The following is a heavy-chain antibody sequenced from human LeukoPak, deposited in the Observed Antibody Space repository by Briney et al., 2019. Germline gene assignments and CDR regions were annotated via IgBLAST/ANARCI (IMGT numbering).Heavy chain of an antibody. D-gene: IGHD4-17*01. CDR1: GGTFSSYA. V-gene: IGHV1-8*02. CDR3: ATASTVTTERGSVVRAFDI. CDR2: MNPNSGNT. J-gene: IGHJ3*02. Sequence: ASVKVSCKASGGTFSSYAINWVRQATGQGLEWMGWMNPNSGNTGYAQKFQGRVTMTRSTSISTAYMELSSLRSEDTAVYYCATASTVTTERGSVVRAFDIWGQGTMVTVSS.